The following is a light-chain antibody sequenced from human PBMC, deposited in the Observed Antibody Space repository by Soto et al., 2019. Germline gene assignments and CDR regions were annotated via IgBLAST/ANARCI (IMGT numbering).Light chain of an antibody. CDR1: QTVGSDY. CDR3: QQYRTSAQT. CDR2: GTS. V-gene: IGKV3-20*01. Sequence: EIVLTQSPGTLSLSPGESATLSCRASQTVGSDYLAWYQQRPGQAPRLLIYGTSSRATGIPDRFSGSGSGTYFTLTISRLEHEDFAVYYCQQYRTSAQTFGQGTKVEIK. J-gene: IGKJ1*01.